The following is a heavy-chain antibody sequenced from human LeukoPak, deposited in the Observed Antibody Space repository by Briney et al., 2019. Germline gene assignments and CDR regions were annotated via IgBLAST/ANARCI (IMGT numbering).Heavy chain of an antibody. CDR1: GFTFSSYG. D-gene: IGHD4-17*01. CDR2: IRYDGSNK. CDR3: AKDMTTATGFVDY. J-gene: IGHJ4*02. Sequence: PGGSLRLSCAASGFTFSSYGMHRVRQAPGKGLEWVAFIRYDGSNKYYADSVKGRFTIPRDNSKNTLYLQMNSLRAEDTAVYYCAKDMTTATGFVDYWGQGTLVTVSS. V-gene: IGHV3-30*02.